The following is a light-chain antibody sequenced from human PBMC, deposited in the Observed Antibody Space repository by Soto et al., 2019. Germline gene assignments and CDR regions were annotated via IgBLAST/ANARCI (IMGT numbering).Light chain of an antibody. Sequence: QSLLTHPASLSGSPGQSITISCTGTSSDVGGYYYVSWYQHHPGKAPKLMIYQVSNRPSGVSNRFSGSKSGNTASLTISGLQAEDEADYYCSSYTSSNTFYVFGTGTKVTVL. CDR3: SSYTSSNTFYV. J-gene: IGLJ1*01. CDR1: SSDVGGYYY. CDR2: QVS. V-gene: IGLV2-14*01.